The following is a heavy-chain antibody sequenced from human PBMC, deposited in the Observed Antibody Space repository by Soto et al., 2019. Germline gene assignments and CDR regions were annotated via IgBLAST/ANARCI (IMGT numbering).Heavy chain of an antibody. CDR1: GFTFSTYW. Sequence: EVQLVESGGDLVQPGGSLRLSCAASGFTFSTYWMHWVRQAPVKGLVWVSRINPDGSTINYADSVKGRFTISRDNARNTLYLQMNSLRGDDTAVYYCATAGSYRFDYWGQGTLVTVSS. CDR2: INPDGSTI. CDR3: ATAGSYRFDY. J-gene: IGHJ4*02. D-gene: IGHD3-16*02. V-gene: IGHV3-74*01.